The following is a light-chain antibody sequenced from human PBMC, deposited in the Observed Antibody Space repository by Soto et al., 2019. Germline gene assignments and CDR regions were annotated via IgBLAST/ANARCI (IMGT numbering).Light chain of an antibody. CDR1: QSITTD. J-gene: IGKJ1*01. Sequence: EIVMTQSPATLSVSPGEIATLSCRASQSITTDLAWYQQKPGQGPRLLIYGASTRATGFPAKFSGSGSGTEFTLTISSLQSEDSAVYYCQHYKMWPWKFGQGTKVDIK. CDR2: GAS. CDR3: QHYKMWPWK. V-gene: IGKV3-15*01.